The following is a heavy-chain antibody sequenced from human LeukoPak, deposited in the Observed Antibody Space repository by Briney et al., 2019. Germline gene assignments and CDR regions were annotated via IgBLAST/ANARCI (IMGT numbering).Heavy chain of an antibody. J-gene: IGHJ4*02. Sequence: GGSLRLSCAASGFSFSSFAMSWVRQAPGKGLEWVSTIRSNGATAYNADSVKGRFTISRDNSKNTVYLQMNSLRVEDTAIYYCARGQEFDDGVFDSWGQGTLVTVSS. V-gene: IGHV3-23*01. CDR3: ARGQEFDDGVFDS. CDR2: IRSNGATA. CDR1: GFSFSSFA. D-gene: IGHD1-1*01.